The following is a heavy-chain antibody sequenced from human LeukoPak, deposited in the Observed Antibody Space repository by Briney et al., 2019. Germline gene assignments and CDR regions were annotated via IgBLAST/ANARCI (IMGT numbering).Heavy chain of an antibody. J-gene: IGHJ5*01. CDR1: GGSFGDHF. V-gene: IGHV4-34*01. Sequence: PSATLSLTCGLNGGSFGDHFWGWFRQSPGKGLEWIGEVNQRGTINSNPSLKSRVAISVETSKNQFSLKLTSVTAADTAVYYCARINLWPGNWIDSWGPGSLVTVSS. D-gene: IGHD2/OR15-2a*01. CDR2: VNQRGTI. CDR3: ARINLWPGNWIDS.